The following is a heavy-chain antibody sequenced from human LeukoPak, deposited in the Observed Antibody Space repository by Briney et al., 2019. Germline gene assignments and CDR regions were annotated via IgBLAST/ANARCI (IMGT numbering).Heavy chain of an antibody. Sequence: SVKVSCKASGGTFSSYAISWVRQAPGQGLEWMGGIIPIFGTANYAQKLQGRVTITADESTSTAYMELSSLRSEDTAVYYCARRGVDTAGYYYYYGMDVWGQGTTVTVSS. J-gene: IGHJ6*02. D-gene: IGHD5-18*01. CDR1: GGTFSSYA. CDR3: ARRGVDTAGYYYYYGMDV. V-gene: IGHV1-69*01. CDR2: IIPIFGTA.